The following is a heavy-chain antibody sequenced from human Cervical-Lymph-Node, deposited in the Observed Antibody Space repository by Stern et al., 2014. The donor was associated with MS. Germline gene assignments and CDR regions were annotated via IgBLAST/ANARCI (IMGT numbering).Heavy chain of an antibody. V-gene: IGHV1-2*06. D-gene: IGHD4-11*01. Sequence: VQLVESGAEVKKPGASVKVSCKASGYTFTDYYFNWLRQAPGQGLEWMGRIYPNSGDTINAQKFQGRVIMTTDKSTSPVYMELNSLRLDDTAVYYCARGLGVTAFDFWGQGTLVTVSS. CDR2: IYPNSGDT. CDR1: GYTFTDYY. J-gene: IGHJ4*02. CDR3: ARGLGVTAFDF.